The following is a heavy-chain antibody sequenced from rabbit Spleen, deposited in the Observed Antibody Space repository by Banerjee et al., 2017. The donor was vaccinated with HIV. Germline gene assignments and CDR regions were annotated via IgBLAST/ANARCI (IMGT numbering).Heavy chain of an antibody. CDR1: GIDFSKRWY. J-gene: IGHJ4*01. V-gene: IGHV1S43*01. Sequence: QQQLEESGGGLVKPGGTLTLTCKASGIDFSKRWYMNWFRQAPGKGLEWIATIYNGDGSTYYATWVNGRFTISRSTSLNTVTLQMTSLTAADTATYFCARGGGMNGYPIVDLWGPGTLVTVS. CDR3: ARGGGMNGYPIVDL. CDR2: IYNGDGST. D-gene: IGHD6-1*01.